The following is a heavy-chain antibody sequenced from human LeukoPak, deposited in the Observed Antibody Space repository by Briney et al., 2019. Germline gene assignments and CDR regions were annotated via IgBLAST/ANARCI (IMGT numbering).Heavy chain of an antibody. CDR1: GYSISSGYY. CDR3: ARERVGIAAAGTYYYYYMDV. V-gene: IGHV4-38-2*02. D-gene: IGHD6-13*01. Sequence: SETLSLTCTVSGYSISSGYYWGWIRQPPGKGLEWIGSIYHSGSTYYNPSLKSRVTISVDTSKNQFSLKLSSVTAADTAVYYCARERVGIAAAGTYYYYYMDVWGKGTTVTVSS. J-gene: IGHJ6*03. CDR2: IYHSGST.